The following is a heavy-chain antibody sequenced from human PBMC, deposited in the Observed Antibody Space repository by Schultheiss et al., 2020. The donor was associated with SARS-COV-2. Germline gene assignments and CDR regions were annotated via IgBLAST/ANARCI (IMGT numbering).Heavy chain of an antibody. CDR1: GFTFSSYS. Sequence: GGSLRLSCAASGFTFSSYSMNWVRQAPGKGLEWVAVISYDGSNKYYADSVKGRFTISRDNSKNTLYLQMNSLRAEDTAVYYCARERGRSIAAAGETENWFDPWGQGTLVTVSS. CDR2: ISYDGSNK. V-gene: IGHV3-30*03. J-gene: IGHJ5*02. D-gene: IGHD6-13*01. CDR3: ARERGRSIAAAGETENWFDP.